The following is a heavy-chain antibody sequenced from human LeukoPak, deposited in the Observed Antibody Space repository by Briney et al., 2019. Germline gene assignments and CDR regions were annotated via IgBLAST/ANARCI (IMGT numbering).Heavy chain of an antibody. CDR2: ISYGGSHK. CDR3: AKRSDSGSHTFDY. Sequence: GGSLRRSCAASGFTFSSYGMHWVRQAPGKGLEWVAVISYGGSHKYYGDSVKGRLTISRDNSKNTVYLQMSSLRTEDTAVYYCAKRSDSGSHTFDYWGQGTLVTVSS. J-gene: IGHJ4*02. V-gene: IGHV3-30*18. CDR1: GFTFSSYG. D-gene: IGHD3-10*01.